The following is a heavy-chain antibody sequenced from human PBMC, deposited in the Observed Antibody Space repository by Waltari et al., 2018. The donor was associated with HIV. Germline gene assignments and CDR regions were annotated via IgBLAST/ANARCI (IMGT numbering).Heavy chain of an antibody. J-gene: IGHJ6*02. V-gene: IGHV3-66*01. CDR1: GLHVNCNY. CDR3: ASLPRAPDTGFGMDV. Sequence: VQVVESGGGLVLPGGSLSLACEGSGLHVNCNYMSWVRQPPGKGLEWVAMIYNGGGTKYTDAVKGRFIISGDNSKNTILLQMNRLRIEDTAVYYCASLPRAPDTGFGMDVWGQGTTVTVSS. D-gene: IGHD5-18*01. CDR2: IYNGGGT.